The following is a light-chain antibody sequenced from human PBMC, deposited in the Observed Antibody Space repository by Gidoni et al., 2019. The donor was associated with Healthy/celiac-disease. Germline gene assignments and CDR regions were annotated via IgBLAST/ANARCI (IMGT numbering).Light chain of an antibody. J-gene: IGLJ2*01. CDR1: SSDVGGYNY. V-gene: IGLV2-14*01. Sequence: QSALTQPASVSGSPGQSITISCTGTSSDVGGYNYVSWYQQHPGKAPKLMIYEVSNRPSGVSNRISGLQAEDEADYYCSSYTSSSTLFGGGTKLTVL. CDR3: SSYTSSSTL. CDR2: EVS.